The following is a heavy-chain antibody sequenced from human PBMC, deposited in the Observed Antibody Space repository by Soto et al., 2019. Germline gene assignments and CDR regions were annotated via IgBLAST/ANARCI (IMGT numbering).Heavy chain of an antibody. CDR3: TTFSIAAAGYGRGP. J-gene: IGHJ5*02. V-gene: IGHV3-15*01. CDR2: IKSKTDGGTT. Sequence: PVGSLRLSCAASGFTFSNAWMSWVRQAPGKGLEWVGRIKSKTDGGTTDYAAPVKGRFTISRDDSKNTLYLQMNSLKTEDTAVYYCTTFSIAAAGYGRGPWGQGTLVTVSS. CDR1: GFTFSNAW. D-gene: IGHD6-13*01.